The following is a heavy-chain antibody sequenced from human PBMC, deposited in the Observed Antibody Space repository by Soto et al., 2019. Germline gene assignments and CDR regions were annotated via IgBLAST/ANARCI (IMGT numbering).Heavy chain of an antibody. CDR2: IWYDGSNK. J-gene: IGHJ4*02. V-gene: IGHV3-33*01. CDR3: ARTGYSGYDSGIGGD. D-gene: IGHD5-12*01. Sequence: QVQLVESGGGVVQPGRSLRLSCAASGFTFSSYGMHWVRQAPGKGLEWVAVIWYDGSNKYYADSVKGRFTISRDNSKNTLYLQMNSLRAEDTAVYYSARTGYSGYDSGIGGDWGQGTLVTVSS. CDR1: GFTFSSYG.